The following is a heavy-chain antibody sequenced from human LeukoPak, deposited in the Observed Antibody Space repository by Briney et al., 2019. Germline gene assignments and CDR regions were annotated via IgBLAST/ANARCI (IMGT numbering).Heavy chain of an antibody. CDR1: GTLFSRYT. V-gene: IGHV3-21*03. J-gene: IGHJ4*02. CDR3: STTHYNFADVDH. Sequence: PGGSLRLSCAAFGTLFSRYTMNWVRQAPGKGLEWVSSISSGGSSIYYSDSVRGRFTIARDDAKNSLYLQMNSLKTEDTAVYYCSTTHYNFADVDHWGQGTLVTVSS. CDR2: ISSGGSSI. D-gene: IGHD3-3*01.